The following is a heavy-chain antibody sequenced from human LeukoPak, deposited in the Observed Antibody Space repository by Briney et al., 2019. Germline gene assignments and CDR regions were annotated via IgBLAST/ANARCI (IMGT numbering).Heavy chain of an antibody. D-gene: IGHD1-14*01. Sequence: SETLSLTCTVSGGSISGYYWSWIRQPAGKGLEWIGRIYTSGSTNYNPSLKSRVTMSVDTSKNQFSLKLSSVAAADTAVYYCARASPTTNKGAYGWFDPWGQGTLVTVSS. J-gene: IGHJ5*02. CDR3: ARASPTTNKGAYGWFDP. V-gene: IGHV4-4*07. CDR2: IYTSGST. CDR1: GGSISGYY.